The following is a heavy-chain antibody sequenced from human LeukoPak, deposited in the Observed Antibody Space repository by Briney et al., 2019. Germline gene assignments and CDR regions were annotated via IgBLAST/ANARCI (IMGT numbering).Heavy chain of an antibody. CDR2: IRYDGSNE. Sequence: PGGSLRLSCAASGFTFSSYGMHWVRQAPGKGLEWVSFIRYDGSNEYYADSVRGRFTISRDNSKNTLYLQMNSLRAEDTAVYYCARVAGDYVLVFYYYMDVWGKGTTVTVSS. D-gene: IGHD4-17*01. J-gene: IGHJ6*03. CDR1: GFTFSSYG. V-gene: IGHV3-30*02. CDR3: ARVAGDYVLVFYYYMDV.